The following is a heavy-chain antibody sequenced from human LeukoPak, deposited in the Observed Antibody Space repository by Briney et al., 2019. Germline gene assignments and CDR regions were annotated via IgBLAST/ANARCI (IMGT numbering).Heavy chain of an antibody. D-gene: IGHD6-13*01. Sequence: GASVKVSCKASGYTFTVSYTYWVRQAPGQGLEWMGWINPNSAGTKYALKSQGRVTMIRDTSINTAYMELSRLRSDDTTVYYRARGDGSSWASLDGWGQGTLVTVSS. V-gene: IGHV1-2*02. CDR2: INPNSAGT. J-gene: IGHJ4*02. CDR3: ARGDGSSWASLDG. CDR1: GYTFTVSY.